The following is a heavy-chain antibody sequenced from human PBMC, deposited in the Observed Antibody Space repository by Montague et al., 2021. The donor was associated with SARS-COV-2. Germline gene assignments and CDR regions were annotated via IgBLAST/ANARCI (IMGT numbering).Heavy chain of an antibody. J-gene: IGHJ6*03. D-gene: IGHD3-10*01. CDR1: GGSFSTYS. V-gene: IGHV4-34*01. CDR3: ARLGDGVVPSPILGVGPYYSYYYMDV. Sequence: SETLSLTCAVHGGSFSTYSWNWIRQPPGKGPEWIGEIHHGRSTNYNPSLKSRVTISADTSKNQFSLKLTSVAAADTAVYYCARLGDGVVPSPILGVGPYYSYYYMDVWGKGTTVTVSS. CDR2: IHHGRST.